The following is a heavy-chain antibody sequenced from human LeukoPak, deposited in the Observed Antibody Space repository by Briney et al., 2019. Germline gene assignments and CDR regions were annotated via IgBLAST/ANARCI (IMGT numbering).Heavy chain of an antibody. J-gene: IGHJ3*02. Sequence: GSLRLSCAASGFTFSSYTMNWIRQPPGKGLEWIGDVGHSGSADYNPSLKSRVTVSADPSKTQFSLKLTSVTAADTAVYYCATRGDYSDTSGNSYDALDIWGQGTMVTVSS. V-gene: IGHV4-34*08. CDR3: ATRGDYSDTSGNSYDALDI. D-gene: IGHD3-22*01. CDR2: VGHSGSA. CDR1: GFTFSSYT.